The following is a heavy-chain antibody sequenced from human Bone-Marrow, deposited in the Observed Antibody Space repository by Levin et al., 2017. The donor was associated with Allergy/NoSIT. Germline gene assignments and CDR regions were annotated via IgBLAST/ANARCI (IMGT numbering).Heavy chain of an antibody. J-gene: IGHJ4*02. V-gene: IGHV3-21*01. Sequence: GESLKISCAASGFTFNTYTMNWVRQAPGKGLEWVSSITSSNSYIYYADSVKGRFTISRDNAKNSLFLQMNSLRAEDTAVYYCVAGKHQGDYWGQGTLVTVSS. D-gene: IGHD2-2*01. CDR2: ITSSNSYI. CDR3: VAGKHQGDY. CDR1: GFTFNTYT.